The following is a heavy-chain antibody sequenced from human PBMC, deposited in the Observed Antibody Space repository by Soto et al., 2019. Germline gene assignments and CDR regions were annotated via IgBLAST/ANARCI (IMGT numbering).Heavy chain of an antibody. CDR2: IYYSGST. J-gene: IGHJ4*02. D-gene: IGHD6-19*01. CDR1: GGSISSSSYY. Sequence: QLQLQESGPGLVKPSETLSLTCTVSGGSISSSSYYWGWIRQPPGKGLEWIGSIYYSGSTYYNPSLKSRVTISVDTSKNQFTLKLSPLTPAATAVYYCARHEAPSGWDFDYWGQGTLVTVSS. CDR3: ARHEAPSGWDFDY. V-gene: IGHV4-39*01.